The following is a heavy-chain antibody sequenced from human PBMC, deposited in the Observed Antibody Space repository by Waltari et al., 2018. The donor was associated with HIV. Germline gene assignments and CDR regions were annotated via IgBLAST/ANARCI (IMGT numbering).Heavy chain of an antibody. CDR1: GFTFRTYA. D-gene: IGHD3-3*01. V-gene: IGHV3-33*01. Sequence: QVQLVESGGGVVQPGGSLRVSCAASGFTFRTYAMHWVRQAPGKGLEWVAVIWYDGSNKYYADSVKGRFTISRDNSRNTLYLEMNGLRAEDTAVYFCVRCPHQDFSNGQKYYYGMDVWGQGTTVTVSS. CDR3: VRCPHQDFSNGQKYYYGMDV. J-gene: IGHJ6*02. CDR2: IWYDGSNK.